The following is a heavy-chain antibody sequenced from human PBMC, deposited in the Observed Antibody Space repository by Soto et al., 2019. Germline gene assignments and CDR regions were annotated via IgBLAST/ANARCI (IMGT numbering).Heavy chain of an antibody. Sequence: GGSLRLSCTASGFTFSDYTMSWFRQAPGKGLEWVGFIRSKAYGRTTEHAASVKGRFTISRDDSKSIAYLQMNSLKAEDTAVYHCTRDGRYSGYPPPAFWGQGTLVTVSS. CDR2: IRSKAYGRTT. CDR1: GFTFSDYT. J-gene: IGHJ4*02. D-gene: IGHD5-12*01. V-gene: IGHV3-49*03. CDR3: TRDGRYSGYPPPAF.